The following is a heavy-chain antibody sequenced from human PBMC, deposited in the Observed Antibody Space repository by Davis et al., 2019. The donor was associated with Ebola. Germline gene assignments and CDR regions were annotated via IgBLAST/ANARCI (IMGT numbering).Heavy chain of an antibody. J-gene: IGHJ6*02. Sequence: GESLKISCAASGFTFSSYGMHWVRQAPGKGLEWVAVIWYDGSNKYYADSVKGRFTISRDNSKNTLYLQMNSLRAEDTAVYYCARDSCCSWLDYYYYGMDVWGQGTTVTVSS. CDR2: IWYDGSNK. D-gene: IGHD2-15*01. V-gene: IGHV3-33*01. CDR1: GFTFSSYG. CDR3: ARDSCCSWLDYYYYGMDV.